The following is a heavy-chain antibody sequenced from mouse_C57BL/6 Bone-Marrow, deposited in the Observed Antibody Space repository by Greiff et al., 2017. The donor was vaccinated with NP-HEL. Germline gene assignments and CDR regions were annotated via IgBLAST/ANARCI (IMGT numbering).Heavy chain of an antibody. V-gene: IGHV1-64*01. J-gene: IGHJ4*01. D-gene: IGHD2-4*01. CDR1: GYTFTSYW. CDR3: ASPVYYDYEGYAMDY. CDR2: IHPNSGST. Sequence: VQLQQPGAELVKPGASVKLSCKASGYTFTSYWMHWVKQRPGQGLEWIGMIHPNSGSTNYNEKFKSKATLTVDKSSSTAYMQLSSLTSEDSAVYYCASPVYYDYEGYAMDYWGQGTSVTVSS.